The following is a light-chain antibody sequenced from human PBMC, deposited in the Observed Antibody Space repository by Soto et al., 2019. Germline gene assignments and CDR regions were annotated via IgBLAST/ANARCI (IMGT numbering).Light chain of an antibody. CDR2: EVY. J-gene: IGLJ2*01. CDR1: SSDVGGHDL. Sequence: QSALTQPPSASGSPGQSVAVSCTGTSSDVGGHDLVSWYQQHPGKAPKLLIYEVYKRPSGVPGRFSGSKSGNTAYLIVSGLQADDEADYYCSSYSTSSTLIFGGGTKVTVL. CDR3: SSYSTSSTLI. V-gene: IGLV2-8*01.